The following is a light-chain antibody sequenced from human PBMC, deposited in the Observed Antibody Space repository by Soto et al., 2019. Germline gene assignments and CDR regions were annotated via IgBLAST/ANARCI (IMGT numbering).Light chain of an antibody. Sequence: VRTKSPAALFECKGERVSLPCRARQSVSSNFAWYQQKPGQAPTLLLYGASTRATGIPARFSGSGCGTEFTLTISSLQSEAFAVDVCLYHKNCPPITFGQGTRLEIK. V-gene: IGKV3D-15*01. J-gene: IGKJ5*01. CDR3: LYHKNCPPIT. CDR2: GAS. CDR1: QSVSSN.